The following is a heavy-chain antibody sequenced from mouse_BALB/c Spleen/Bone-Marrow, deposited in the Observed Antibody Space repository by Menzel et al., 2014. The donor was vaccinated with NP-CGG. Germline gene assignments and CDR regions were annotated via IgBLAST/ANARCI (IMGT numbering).Heavy chain of an antibody. Sequence: VQLQQSGAELVKPGASVRISCKASGYTFTSYYIHWVKQRPGQGLEWIGWIFPGNFYTKFNENFKGRATLTADKSSSTAYMHLSSLTSEDSAVYFCARDDYDYWGQGTTLTVSS. J-gene: IGHJ2*01. V-gene: IGHV1S56*01. CDR2: IFPGNFYT. D-gene: IGHD2-4*01. CDR1: GYTFTSYY. CDR3: ARDDYDY.